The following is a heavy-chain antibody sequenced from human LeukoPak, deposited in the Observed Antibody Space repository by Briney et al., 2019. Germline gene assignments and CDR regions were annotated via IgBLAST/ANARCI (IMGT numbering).Heavy chain of an antibody. D-gene: IGHD3-16*01. Sequence: GASVKVSCKTSGYSFINYGITWVRQAPGQGLEWMGWVSAYADNTNYVQKFQGRVSMTTDTSTNTAYMGLRSLRPDDTAVYYCARDCLGCHGFDFWGQGTLVTVSS. CDR3: ARDCLGCHGFDF. V-gene: IGHV1-18*01. CDR1: GYSFINYG. J-gene: IGHJ4*02. CDR2: VSAYADNT.